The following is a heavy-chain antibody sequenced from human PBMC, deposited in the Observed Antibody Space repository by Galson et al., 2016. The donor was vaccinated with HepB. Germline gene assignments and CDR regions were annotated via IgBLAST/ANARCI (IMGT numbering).Heavy chain of an antibody. CDR2: VSYDGNNK. D-gene: IGHD6-13*01. V-gene: IGHV3-30*18. J-gene: IGHJ4*02. CDR3: AKDWAAGGNWYFEY. Sequence: SLRLSCAASGFSFSSFAMHWVPQVPGKGLEWVAVVSYDGNNKYYADSVNGRFTISRDNSNNTVHLQMNNLKVEDMAIYYRAKDWAAGGNWYFEYWGQGTLGTVSS. CDR1: GFSFSSFA.